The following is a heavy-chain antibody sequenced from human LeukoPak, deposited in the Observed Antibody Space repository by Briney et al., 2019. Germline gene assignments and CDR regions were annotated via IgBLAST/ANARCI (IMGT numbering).Heavy chain of an antibody. CDR1: GGTFSSYA. Sequence: SVKVSCKASGGTFSSYAISWVRQAPGQGLEWMGGIIPILGTANYAQKFQGRVTITTDESTSTAYMELSSLKSEDTAVYYCARSPFVVPAALNWFDPWGQGTLVTVSS. J-gene: IGHJ5*02. D-gene: IGHD2-2*01. V-gene: IGHV1-69*05. CDR2: IIPILGTA. CDR3: ARSPFVVPAALNWFDP.